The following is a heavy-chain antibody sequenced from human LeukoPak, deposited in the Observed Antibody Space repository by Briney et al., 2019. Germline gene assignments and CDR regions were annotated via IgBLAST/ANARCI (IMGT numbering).Heavy chain of an antibody. CDR1: GFSLTTGGVG. Sequence: SGPTLVNPTQTLTLTCTFPGFSLTTGGVGVGWILQPPGKALEWLAFINDIDEERYTPSLKSRLTITKDTSKNQVVLTMTNMDPVDTATYYCAHRRGGMATVSFDSWGQGTLVTVSS. D-gene: IGHD5-24*01. CDR2: INDIDEE. CDR3: AHRRGGMATVSFDS. V-gene: IGHV2-5*01. J-gene: IGHJ4*02.